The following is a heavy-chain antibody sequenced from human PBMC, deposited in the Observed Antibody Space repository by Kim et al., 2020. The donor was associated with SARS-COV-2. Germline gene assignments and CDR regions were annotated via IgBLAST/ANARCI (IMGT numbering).Heavy chain of an antibody. V-gene: IGHV3-48*04. CDR1: GFTFSSYS. Sequence: GGSLRLSYAASGFTFSSYSMNWVRQAPGKGLEWVSYISSSSSTIYYADSVKGRFTISRDNAKNSLYLQMNSLRAEDTAVYYCARRFGGGYSSSWYYFDYWGQGTLVTVSS. J-gene: IGHJ4*02. D-gene: IGHD6-13*01. CDR2: ISSSSSTI. CDR3: ARRFGGGYSSSWYYFDY.